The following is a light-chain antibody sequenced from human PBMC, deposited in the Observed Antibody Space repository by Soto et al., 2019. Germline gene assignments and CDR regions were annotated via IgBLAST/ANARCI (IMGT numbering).Light chain of an antibody. CDR1: QTISSW. J-gene: IGKJ4*02. V-gene: IGKV1-5*03. Sequence: DIQMTQSPSTLSASVGDRVTITCRASQTISSWLAWYQQKPGKAPKLLIYKASSLESGVSSRFSGSGSWTEFTLTIRSLQPDDFATYYCQQYNSFSRTSGRGTQVDI. CDR2: KAS. CDR3: QQYNSFSRT.